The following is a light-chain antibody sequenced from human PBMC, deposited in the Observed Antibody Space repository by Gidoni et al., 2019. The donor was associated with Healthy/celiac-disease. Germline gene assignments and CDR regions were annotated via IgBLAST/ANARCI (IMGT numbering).Light chain of an antibody. CDR1: QSVSSY. CDR2: DAS. CDR3: QQRSNWLWT. V-gene: IGKV3-11*01. Sequence: EIVLTQSPATLSLSPGERATLSCRASQSVSSYLAWYQQKPGQAPRLLIYDASNRATGIPARFSGSGAGTDFTITISSLEPEDVAVYYCQQRSNWLWTFGQGTKVEIK. J-gene: IGKJ1*01.